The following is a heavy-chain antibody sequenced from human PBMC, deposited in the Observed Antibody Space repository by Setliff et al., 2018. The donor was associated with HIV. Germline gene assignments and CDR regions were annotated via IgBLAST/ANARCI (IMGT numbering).Heavy chain of an antibody. J-gene: IGHJ5*02. CDR1: GGSVSDTSYY. D-gene: IGHD3-10*01. CDR2: VYYSGGT. Sequence: ETLSLTCTVSGGSVSDTSYYWGWIRQPPGKGLEWLANVYYSGGTYYNPSLNSRVTISVDTSRNQFSLKLTSVTAADTALYCARGGGVYNWFDPWGQGTLVTVSS. CDR3: ARGGGVYNWFDP. V-gene: IGHV4-39*07.